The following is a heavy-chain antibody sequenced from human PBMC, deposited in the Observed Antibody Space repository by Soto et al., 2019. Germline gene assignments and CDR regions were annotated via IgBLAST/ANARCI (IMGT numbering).Heavy chain of an antibody. Sequence: QVQLVESGGGVVQPGRSLRLSCAASGFTFSSYAMHWVRQAPGKGLEWVAVISYDGSNKYYADSVKGRFTISRDNSKNTLYLQMNSLRAEDTAVYYCVRVYSSGHTNWFDPWGQGTLVTVFS. CDR3: VRVYSSGHTNWFDP. CDR1: GFTFSSYA. J-gene: IGHJ5*02. V-gene: IGHV3-30-3*01. CDR2: ISYDGSNK. D-gene: IGHD6-19*01.